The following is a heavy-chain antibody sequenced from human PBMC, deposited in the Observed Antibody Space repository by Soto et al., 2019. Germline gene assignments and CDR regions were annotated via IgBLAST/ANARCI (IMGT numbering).Heavy chain of an antibody. D-gene: IGHD2-15*01. CDR2: INHSGRT. CDR1: GESLSGHY. Sequence: SETLSLTCAVYGESLSGHYWSWIRQPPGKGLEWIGEINHSGRTNNNPSLESRVTISVDTSKNQFSLKLSSVTAADTAVYYCARLVQLLQGRWFDPWGQGTLVTVSS. V-gene: IGHV4-34*01. CDR3: ARLVQLLQGRWFDP. J-gene: IGHJ5*02.